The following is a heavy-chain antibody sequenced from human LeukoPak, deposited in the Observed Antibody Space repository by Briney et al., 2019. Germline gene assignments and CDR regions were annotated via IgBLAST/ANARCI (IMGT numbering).Heavy chain of an antibody. J-gene: IGHJ5*02. D-gene: IGHD4-17*01. CDR1: GFTFDDYG. CDR3: ARELYGDYVDNLFDP. CDR2: INWNGGST. V-gene: IGHV3-20*01. Sequence: GGSLRLTCAASGFTFDDYGMSWVRQAPGKGLEWVSGINWNGGSTGYADSVKGRFTISRDNAKNSLYLQMNSLRAEDTALYHCARELYGDYVDNLFDPWGQGTLVTVSS.